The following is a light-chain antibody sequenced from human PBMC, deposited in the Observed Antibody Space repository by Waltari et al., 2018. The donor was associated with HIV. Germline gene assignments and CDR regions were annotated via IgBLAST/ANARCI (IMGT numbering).Light chain of an antibody. CDR2: DLS. CDR1: ISDVGGYNF. Sequence: QSALTPPRSVSGSPGQSLTISCTGTISDVGGYNFVSWYQQHPGTAPKLMSYDLSKRPSGVPDRFSGSKSGNTASLTISGLQAEDEADYYCCSYAGSSTFLFGTGTKVTVL. J-gene: IGLJ1*01. CDR3: CSYAGSSTFL. V-gene: IGLV2-11*01.